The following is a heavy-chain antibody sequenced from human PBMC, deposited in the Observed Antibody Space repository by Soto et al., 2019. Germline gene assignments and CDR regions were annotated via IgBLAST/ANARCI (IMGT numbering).Heavy chain of an antibody. CDR3: ARGIDYGGTPFDY. Sequence: PSETLSLTWTVSGGSISSCYWSWIRQPPGKGLEWIGYIYYSGSTNYNPSLKSRVTISVDTSKNQFSLKLSSVTAADTAVYYCARGIDYGGTPFDYWGQGTLVTVSS. D-gene: IGHD4-17*01. V-gene: IGHV4-59*01. J-gene: IGHJ4*02. CDR2: IYYSGST. CDR1: GGSISSCY.